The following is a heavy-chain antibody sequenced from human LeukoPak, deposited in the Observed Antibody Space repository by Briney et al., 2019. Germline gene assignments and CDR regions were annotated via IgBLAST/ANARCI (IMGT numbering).Heavy chain of an antibody. D-gene: IGHD3-9*01. Sequence: SETLSLTCTVSGGSISSSSYYWGWIRQPPGKGLEWIGSIYYSGSTYYNPSLKSRVTISVDTSKNQFSLKLSSVTAADTAVYYCARVGYDILTGYYPTGVSGMDVWGQGTTVTVSS. J-gene: IGHJ6*02. CDR2: IYYSGST. V-gene: IGHV4-39*07. CDR3: ARVGYDILTGYYPTGVSGMDV. CDR1: GGSISSSSYY.